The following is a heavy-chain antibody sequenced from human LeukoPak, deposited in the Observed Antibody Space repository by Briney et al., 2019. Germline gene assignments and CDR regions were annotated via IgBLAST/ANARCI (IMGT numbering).Heavy chain of an antibody. CDR1: GGSMSSSSYY. D-gene: IGHD4-17*01. CDR2: IYYSGST. V-gene: IGHV4-39*01. J-gene: IGHJ4*02. Sequence: SQTLSLTCGVSGGSMSSSSYYWGWIRQPPGKGLEWIGSIYYSGSTYYNPSLKSRVTISVDSSKNQCSLKLSSVTAADTAVYYCARHGTVTHRFDYWGQGTRSPSPQ. CDR3: ARHGTVTHRFDY.